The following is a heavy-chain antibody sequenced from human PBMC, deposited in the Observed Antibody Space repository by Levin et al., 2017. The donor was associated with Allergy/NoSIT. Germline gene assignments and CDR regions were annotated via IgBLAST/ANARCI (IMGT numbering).Heavy chain of an antibody. CDR1: GYTFTGYY. Sequence: GESLKISCKASGYTFTGYYMHWVRQAPGQGLEWMGRINPNSGGTNYAQKFQGRVTMTRDTSISTAYMELSRLRSDDTAVYYCARYYYGSGSYSSPYYYYMDVWGKGTTVTVSS. CDR2: INPNSGGT. V-gene: IGHV1-2*06. J-gene: IGHJ6*03. CDR3: ARYYYGSGSYSSPYYYYMDV. D-gene: IGHD3-10*01.